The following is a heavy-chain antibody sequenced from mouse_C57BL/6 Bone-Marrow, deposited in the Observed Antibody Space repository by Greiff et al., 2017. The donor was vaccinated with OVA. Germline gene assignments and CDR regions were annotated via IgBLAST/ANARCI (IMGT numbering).Heavy chain of an antibody. CDR3: ARKYYYYGGGSWFAY. CDR1: GYTFTSYG. Sequence: VQLQQSGAELARPGASVKLSCKASGYTFTSYGISWVKQRTGQGLEWIGEIYPRSGNTYYNEKFKGKATLTADKSSSTAYMELRSLTSEDSAVSVCARKYYYYGGGSWFAYWGQGTLVTVSA. V-gene: IGHV1-81*01. D-gene: IGHD2-4*01. CDR2: IYPRSGNT. J-gene: IGHJ3*01.